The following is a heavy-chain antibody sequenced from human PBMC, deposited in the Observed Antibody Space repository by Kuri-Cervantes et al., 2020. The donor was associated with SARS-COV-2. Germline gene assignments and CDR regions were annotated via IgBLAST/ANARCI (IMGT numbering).Heavy chain of an antibody. D-gene: IGHD6-19*01. CDR3: ARVGGQVAGTLYFQH. CDR1: GGSISSYY. V-gene: IGHV4-59*12. Sequence: SETLSLTCTVSGGSISSYYWSWIRQPPGQGLEWLGYIYYSGSTKYNHSLESRVTISLDTSRNQFSLKLSSVTAADTAVYYCARVGGQVAGTLYFQHWGQGTLVTVSS. CDR2: IYYSGST. J-gene: IGHJ1*01.